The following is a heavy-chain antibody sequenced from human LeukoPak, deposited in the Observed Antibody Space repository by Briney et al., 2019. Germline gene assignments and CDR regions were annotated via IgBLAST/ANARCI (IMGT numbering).Heavy chain of an antibody. V-gene: IGHV3-30*04. D-gene: IGHD3-10*02. J-gene: IGHJ6*04. CDR2: ISSDGNDK. CDR1: GFTFSNYA. CDR3: AELGITMIGGV. Sequence: PGRSLRLSCAASGFTFSNYAMHWVRQAAGKGLEWLTIISSDGNDKNYADSVKGRFTISRDNAKNSLYLQMNSLRAEDTAVYYCAELGITMIGGVWGKGTTVTISS.